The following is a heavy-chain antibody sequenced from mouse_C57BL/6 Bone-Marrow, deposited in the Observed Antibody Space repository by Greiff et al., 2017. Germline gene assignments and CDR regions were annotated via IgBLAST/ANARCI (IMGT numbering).Heavy chain of an antibody. V-gene: IGHV5-6*01. CDR1: GFTFSSYG. CDR3: ARPYYYGSP. Sequence: EVKLMESGGDLVKPGGSLKLSCAASGFTFSSYGMSWVRQTPDKRLEWVATISSGGSYTYYPDSVKGRFTISRDNAKNTLYLQMSSLKSEDTAMYYCARPYYYGSPWGQGTLVTVSA. D-gene: IGHD1-1*01. CDR2: ISSGGSYT. J-gene: IGHJ3*02.